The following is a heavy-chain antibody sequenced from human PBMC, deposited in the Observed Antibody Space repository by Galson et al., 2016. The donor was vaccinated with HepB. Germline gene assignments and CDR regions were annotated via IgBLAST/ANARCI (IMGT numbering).Heavy chain of an antibody. J-gene: IGHJ6*02. V-gene: IGHV5-51*01. Sequence: QSGAEVKKPGESLKISCKAFGYTFTNRWIGWVRQMPGKGLEWMGIIYPGDSDTTYSSSFQGQVTISVDKSINTAYLQWSSLKASDTAMYYCATMGSRGWYQYYYGMDTWGQGTTVTVSS. D-gene: IGHD6-19*01. CDR2: IYPGDSDT. CDR1: GYTFTNRW. CDR3: ATMGSRGWYQYYYGMDT.